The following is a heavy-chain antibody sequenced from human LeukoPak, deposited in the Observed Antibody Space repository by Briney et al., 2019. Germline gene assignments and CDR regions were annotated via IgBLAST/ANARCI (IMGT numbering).Heavy chain of an antibody. CDR2: IRNDGGET. Sequence: PGGSLRLSCVGSGFTFSDHWMHWVRQAPGKGLVWVSRIRNDGGETNYADSVKGRFTISRDNSKNTLYLQMNSLRAEDTAVYYCAKAPLSSSPDDYWGQGTLVTVSS. J-gene: IGHJ4*02. CDR1: GFTFSDHW. CDR3: AKAPLSSSPDDY. V-gene: IGHV3-74*01. D-gene: IGHD6-13*01.